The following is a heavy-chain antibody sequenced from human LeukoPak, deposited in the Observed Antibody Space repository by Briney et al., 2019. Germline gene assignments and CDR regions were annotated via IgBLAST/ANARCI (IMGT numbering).Heavy chain of an antibody. V-gene: IGHV4-59*01. CDR3: ARGLTDTYYYYMDV. J-gene: IGHJ6*03. CDR2: IYYSGST. Sequence: SETLSLTCTGSGCSNSRYFWSLDPQPPGKGLEWVGYIYYSGSTNYNPSLKSRVTISVDTSKNQFSLKLSSVTAADTAVYYCARGLTDTYYYYMDVWGKGTTVTVSS. CDR1: GCSNSRYF.